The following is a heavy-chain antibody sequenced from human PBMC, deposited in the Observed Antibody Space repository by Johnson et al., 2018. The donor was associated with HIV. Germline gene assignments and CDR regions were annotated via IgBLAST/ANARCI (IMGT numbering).Heavy chain of an antibody. V-gene: IGHV3-53*01. J-gene: IGHJ3*02. CDR2: IYSGGST. CDR3: AREVGNAGAFDI. Sequence: VQLVESGGGLIQPGGSLRLSCAASGFTFSGTAIHWVRQASGKGLEWVSIIYSGGSTQYADFVKGRFSISRDHGNNSLYLQMTSLRAEDTAVYYCAREVGNAGAFDIWGQGTMVTVSS. CDR1: GFTFSGTA. D-gene: IGHD1-26*01.